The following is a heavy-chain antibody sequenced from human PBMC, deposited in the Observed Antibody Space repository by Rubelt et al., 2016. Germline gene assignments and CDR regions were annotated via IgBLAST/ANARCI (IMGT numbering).Heavy chain of an antibody. CDR3: ARGDNWSSRLVD. V-gene: IGHV4-34*01. J-gene: IGHJ4*02. CDR2: INHRGSH. D-gene: IGHD1-1*01. Sequence: QVQLQQWGAGLLKPSETLSLTCAVYGGSFSGYYWIWIRQPPGKGLELNGEINHRGSHNYNSSLKSGVTISVDTSKNHFSRKRTAVTAADTSVYYCARGDNWSSRLVDWGQGTLVTVSS. CDR1: GGSFSGYY.